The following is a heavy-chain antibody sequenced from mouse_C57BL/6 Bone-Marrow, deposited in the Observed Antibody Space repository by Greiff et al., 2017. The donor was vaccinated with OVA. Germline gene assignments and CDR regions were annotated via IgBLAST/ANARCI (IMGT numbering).Heavy chain of an antibody. CDR2: INYDGSST. Sequence: EVKVVESEGGLVQPGSSMKLSCTASGFTFSDYYMAWVRQVPEKGLEWVANINYDGSSTYYLDSLKSRFIISRDNAKNILYLQMSSLKSEDTATYYCARALGLLSYFDYWGQGTTLTVSS. J-gene: IGHJ2*01. CDR1: GFTFSDYY. CDR3: ARALGLLSYFDY. V-gene: IGHV5-16*01. D-gene: IGHD2-10*02.